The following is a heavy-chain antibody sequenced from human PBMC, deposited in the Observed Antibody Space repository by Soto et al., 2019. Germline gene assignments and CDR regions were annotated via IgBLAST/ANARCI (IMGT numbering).Heavy chain of an antibody. J-gene: IGHJ4*02. CDR3: ARDRRITMIAYYFDY. D-gene: IGHD3-22*01. CDR1: GFTFSSYA. V-gene: IGHV3-30-3*01. CDR2: ISYDGSNK. Sequence: QVQLAESGGGVVQPGRSLRLSCAASGFTFSSYAMHWVRQAPGKGLEWVAVISYDGSNKYYADSVKGRFTISRDNSKNTLYLQMNSLRAEDTAVYYCARDRRITMIAYYFDYWGQGTLVTVSS.